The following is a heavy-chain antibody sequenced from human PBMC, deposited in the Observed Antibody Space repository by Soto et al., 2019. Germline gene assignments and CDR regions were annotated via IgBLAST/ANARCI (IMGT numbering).Heavy chain of an antibody. CDR1: GGSISSSNW. CDR3: ARAQGYGSGSYPDY. J-gene: IGHJ4*02. D-gene: IGHD3-10*01. Sequence: PSDTLSLTCAVSGGSISSSNWWSWVRQPPGKGLEWIGEIYHSGSTNYNPSLKSRVTISVDKSKNQFSLKLSSVTAADTAVYYCARAQGYGSGSYPDYWGQGTLVTVSS. V-gene: IGHV4-4*02. CDR2: IYHSGST.